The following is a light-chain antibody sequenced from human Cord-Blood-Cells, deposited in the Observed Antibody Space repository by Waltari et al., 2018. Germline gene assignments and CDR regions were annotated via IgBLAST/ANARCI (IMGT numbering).Light chain of an antibody. CDR2: KAS. V-gene: IGKV1-5*03. CDR1: QSISSW. CDR3: QQYNSYSRT. J-gene: IGKJ1*01. Sequence: DIQMTQSPSTLSASVGDRVTITCRASQSISSWLDRYQQKPGKAPKLLIYKASSLESGVPSRFSGSGSGTEFTLTISSLQPDDFATYYCQQYNSYSRTFGQGTKVEIK.